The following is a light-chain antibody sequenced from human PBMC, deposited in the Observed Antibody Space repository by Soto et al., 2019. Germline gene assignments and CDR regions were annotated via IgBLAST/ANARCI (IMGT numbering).Light chain of an antibody. CDR3: AAWDDSLNGVV. Sequence: QSVLTQPPSVSEAPRQRVTISCSGNSSNIGNNVVNWYQQFPGKAPKLLIYYDHLWPSGVSDRFSGSKSGSSASLAINGLQSEDEADYYCAAWDDSLNGVVLGGGTKLTVL. J-gene: IGLJ2*01. CDR2: YDH. CDR1: SSNIGNNV. V-gene: IGLV1-36*01.